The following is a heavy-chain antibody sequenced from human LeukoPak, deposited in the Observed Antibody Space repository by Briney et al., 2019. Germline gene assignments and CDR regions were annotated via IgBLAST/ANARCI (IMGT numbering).Heavy chain of an antibody. Sequence: SETLSLTCTVSGGSISSYYWSWTRQPPGKGLEWIGYIYYSGSTNYNPSLKSRVTISVDTSKNQFSLKLSSVTAADTAVYYCARALGSYYDFWSGYGHNWFDPWGQGTLVTVSS. CDR1: GGSISSYY. CDR3: ARALGSYYDFWSGYGHNWFDP. CDR2: IYYSGST. J-gene: IGHJ5*02. D-gene: IGHD3-3*01. V-gene: IGHV4-59*01.